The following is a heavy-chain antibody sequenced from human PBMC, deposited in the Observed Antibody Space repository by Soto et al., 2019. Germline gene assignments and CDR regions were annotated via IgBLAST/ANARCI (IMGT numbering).Heavy chain of an antibody. CDR1: GGSISSGDYY. D-gene: IGHD3-10*01. CDR3: ARVDITMVRGVIS. J-gene: IGHJ4*02. V-gene: IGHV4-30-4*01. Sequence: QVQLQESGPGLVKPSQTLSLTCTVSGGSISSGDYYWSWIRQPPGKGLEWIGYIYYSGSTYYNPSLKSRVTISVDTSKNQFSLELSSVTAADTAVYYCARVDITMVRGVISWGQGTLVTVSS. CDR2: IYYSGST.